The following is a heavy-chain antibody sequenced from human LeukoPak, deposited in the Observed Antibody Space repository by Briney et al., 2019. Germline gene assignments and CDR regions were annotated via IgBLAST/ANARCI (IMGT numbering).Heavy chain of an antibody. CDR2: TSSSDAGV. CDR1: GFPLSSYA. D-gene: IGHD2-15*01. Sequence: GGSLRPSCAASGFPLSSYAMSWVRQGPGKGLEWVAATSSSDAGVYHADSVRGRFTISRDNSKNTLYLQMNSLRVEDAAVYYCARAPVTSCRGAFCYPFDYWGQGTLVTVSS. CDR3: ARAPVTSCRGAFCYPFDY. V-gene: IGHV3-23*01. J-gene: IGHJ4*02.